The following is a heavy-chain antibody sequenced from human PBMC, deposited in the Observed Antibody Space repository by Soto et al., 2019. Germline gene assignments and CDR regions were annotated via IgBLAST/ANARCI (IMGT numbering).Heavy chain of an antibody. V-gene: IGHV4-39*01. CDR3: ARHNQYYDILTGYSVYYYYYGMDV. Sequence: AETRPPTCTVPRGSISSSSCYWGWIRQPPGKGLVWIGSIYYSGSTYYNPSLKSRVTISVDTSKNQFSLKLSSVTAADTAVYYCARHNQYYDILTGYSVYYYYYGMDVWGQGTTVS. CDR1: RGSISSSSCY. D-gene: IGHD3-9*01. J-gene: IGHJ6*02. CDR2: IYYSGST.